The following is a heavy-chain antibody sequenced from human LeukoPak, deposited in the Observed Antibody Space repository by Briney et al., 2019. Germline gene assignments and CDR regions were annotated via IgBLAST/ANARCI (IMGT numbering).Heavy chain of an antibody. V-gene: IGHV4-30-2*01. J-gene: IGHJ5*02. Sequence: SETLSLTCAVSGGSISSGGYSWSWIRRPPGKGLEWIGYIYHSGSTYYNPSLKSRVTISVDRSKNQFSLKLSSVTAADTAVYYCAQTRYNWNNWFDPWGQGTLVTVSS. D-gene: IGHD1-20*01. CDR1: GGSISSGGYS. CDR2: IYHSGST. CDR3: AQTRYNWNNWFDP.